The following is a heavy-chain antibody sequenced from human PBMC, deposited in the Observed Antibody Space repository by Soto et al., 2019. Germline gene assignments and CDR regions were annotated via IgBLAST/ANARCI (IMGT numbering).Heavy chain of an antibody. CDR2: IYYTGNT. Sequence: QVQLQESGPGLVKPSQTLSLTCTVSGDSINSGGYYWSWIRQHPVKGLEWIGYIYYTGNTYYNPSLKSRITLSMDTSKNQFRLKLGSVTAADTAVYFCARGYCSGGSWPLGMDAWCQGTTVIVSS. D-gene: IGHD2-15*01. CDR1: GDSINSGGYY. V-gene: IGHV4-31*03. J-gene: IGHJ6*02. CDR3: ARGYCSGGSWPLGMDA.